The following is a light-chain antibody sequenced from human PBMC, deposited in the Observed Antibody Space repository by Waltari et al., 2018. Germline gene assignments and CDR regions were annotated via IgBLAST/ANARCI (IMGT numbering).Light chain of an antibody. CDR2: KAS. CDR3: QQYKSYPYT. CDR1: QSISSW. V-gene: IGKV1-5*03. Sequence: DIHMTQSPSTLSASVGDRVTITCRASQSISSWLAWYQQKPGKAPKLLIYKASSLESGVRSTFSGSGAGTEFTPTISSLQPDDFATYYCQQYKSYPYTFGQGTKLEIK. J-gene: IGKJ2*01.